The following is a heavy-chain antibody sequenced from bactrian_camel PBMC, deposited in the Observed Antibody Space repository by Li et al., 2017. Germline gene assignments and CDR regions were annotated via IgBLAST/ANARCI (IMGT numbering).Heavy chain of an antibody. J-gene: IGHJ7*01. CDR1: FFILDDFD. Sequence: HVQLVESGGGSVQTGGFLRLSCKPSFFILDDFDMMWYRQAPGNECELVSSISGDGSTYSTDAVKGRFTNSKDNTKSTLYLQMNSLKPEDTAVYYCAAQVLVQGGMDYWGKGTQVTVS. D-gene: IGHD6*01. V-gene: IGHV3S63*01. CDR2: ISGDGST.